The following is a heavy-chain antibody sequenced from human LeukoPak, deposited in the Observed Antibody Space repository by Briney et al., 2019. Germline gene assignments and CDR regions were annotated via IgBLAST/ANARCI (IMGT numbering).Heavy chain of an antibody. D-gene: IGHD6-13*01. J-gene: IGHJ4*02. CDR2: IYYSGST. V-gene: IGHV4-31*03. Sequence: SETLSLTYTVSGGSISSGGYYWSWIRQHPGKGLEWIGYIYYSGSTYYNPSLKSRVTISVDTSKNQFSLKLSSVTAADTAVYYCARGTSSSFDYWGQGTLVTVSS. CDR3: ARGTSSSFDY. CDR1: GGSISSGGYY.